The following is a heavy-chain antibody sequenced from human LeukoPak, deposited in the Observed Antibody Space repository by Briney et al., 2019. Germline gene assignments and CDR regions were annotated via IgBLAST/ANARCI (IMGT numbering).Heavy chain of an antibody. Sequence: GGSLRLSCAASGFTFSSYSMNWVRQAPGKGLEWVSSISSSSSYIYYADSVKGRFTISRDNAKNSLYLQMNSLRTEDTALYYCAKANYDYVWGSYRYDYWGQGTLVTVSS. CDR3: AKANYDYVWGSYRYDY. CDR2: ISSSSSYI. J-gene: IGHJ4*02. V-gene: IGHV3-21*04. D-gene: IGHD3-16*02. CDR1: GFTFSSYS.